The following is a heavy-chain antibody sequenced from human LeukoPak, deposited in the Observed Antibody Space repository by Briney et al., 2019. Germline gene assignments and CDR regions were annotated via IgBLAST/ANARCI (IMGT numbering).Heavy chain of an antibody. Sequence: GGSLRLSCAASGFTFSSYAMHWVRQAPGKGLEYVSAISSNEGSTYYANSVKGRFTISRDNSKNTLYLQMGSLRAEDMAVYYCARVFYGYFDYWGQGTLVTVSS. CDR1: GFTFSSYA. D-gene: IGHD4-17*01. CDR2: ISSNEGST. CDR3: ARVFYGYFDY. V-gene: IGHV3-64*01. J-gene: IGHJ4*02.